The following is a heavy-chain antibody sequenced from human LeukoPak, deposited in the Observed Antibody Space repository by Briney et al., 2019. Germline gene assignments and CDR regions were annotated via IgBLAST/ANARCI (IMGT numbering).Heavy chain of an antibody. CDR2: ISSSGSTI. J-gene: IGHJ4*02. D-gene: IGHD3-22*01. V-gene: IGHV3-48*03. CDR1: GFTFSSYE. CDR3: ARDRDYYETSAYYLTFFDS. Sequence: TGGSLRLSCAASGFTFSSYEMNWVRQAPGKGLEWVSYISSSGSTIYYADSVKGRFTISRDNAKNSLYLQMNSLRAEDTAVYYCARDRDYYETSAYYLTFFDSWGQGTLVTVSS.